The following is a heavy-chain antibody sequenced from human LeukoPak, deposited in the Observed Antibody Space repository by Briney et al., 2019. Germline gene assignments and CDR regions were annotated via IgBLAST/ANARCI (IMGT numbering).Heavy chain of an antibody. CDR1: GFTFSSYA. CDR2: ISGSGGST. Sequence: GGSLRLSCAASGFTFSSYAMSWVRQAPGKGLEWVSAISGSGGSTYYADSVKGRFTISRDNSKNTPYLQMNSLRPEDTAVYYCARDRRRVVVVVAATADDHWGQGTLVTVSS. V-gene: IGHV3-23*01. CDR3: ARDRRRVVVVVAATADDH. J-gene: IGHJ5*02. D-gene: IGHD2-15*01.